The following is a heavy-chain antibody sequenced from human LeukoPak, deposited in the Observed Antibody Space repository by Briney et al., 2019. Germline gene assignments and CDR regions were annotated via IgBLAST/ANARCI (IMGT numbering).Heavy chain of an antibody. V-gene: IGHV1-18*01. CDR2: ISAYNGNT. CDR1: GYTFTSYG. D-gene: IGHD3-3*01. J-gene: IGHJ5*02. Sequence: GASVKVSCKASGYTFTSYGISWVRQAPGRGLEWMGWISAYNGNTNYAQKLQGRVTMTTDTSTSTAYMELRSLRSDDTAVYYCARTLLRITIFGVVIVSWFDPGGQGTLVTVSS. CDR3: ARTLLRITIFGVVIVSWFDP.